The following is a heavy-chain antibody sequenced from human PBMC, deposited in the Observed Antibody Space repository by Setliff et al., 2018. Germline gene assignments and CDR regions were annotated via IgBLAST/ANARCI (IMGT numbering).Heavy chain of an antibody. CDR1: GGSISGYY. D-gene: IGHD5-18*01. CDR2: ISTSGST. J-gene: IGHJ4*02. Sequence: LSLTCTVSGGSISGYYWSWIRQPAGKGLEWIGRISTSGSTNYNPSLKSRLTMSVDTSKNQFSLKVTSVTAADTAVYYCVRSMPDTANFDYWGQGTLVTVS. V-gene: IGHV4-4*07. CDR3: VRSMPDTANFDY.